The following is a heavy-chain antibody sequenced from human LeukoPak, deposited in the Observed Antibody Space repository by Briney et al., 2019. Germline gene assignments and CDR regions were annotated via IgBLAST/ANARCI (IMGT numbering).Heavy chain of an antibody. CDR3: ARYFSGRQFKWFDP. D-gene: IGHD1-26*01. J-gene: IGHJ5*02. V-gene: IGHV4-30-2*01. Sequence: PSQTLSLTCAVSGDSISSGGYTWSWIRQPPGKGLEWIGYIYHGGSAYYSPSLKSRANISVDKSKNQFSLELSSVTAADTAVYYCARYFSGRQFKWFDPWGQGTLVTVSS. CDR1: GDSISSGGYT. CDR2: IYHGGSA.